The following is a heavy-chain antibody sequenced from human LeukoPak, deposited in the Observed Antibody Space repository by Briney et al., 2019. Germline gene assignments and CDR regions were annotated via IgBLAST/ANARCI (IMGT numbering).Heavy chain of an antibody. CDR3: ARGRYSSGCYNFDY. D-gene: IGHD6-19*01. CDR1: VYTFTTYD. J-gene: IGHJ4*02. V-gene: IGHV1-8*01. Sequence: ASVKVSCKASVYTFTTYDINWVRQATGQGLEWMGWMNPNSGNTGYAQKFQGRDNMTRNTSISTAYMELSSLRSEDTAVYYCARGRYSSGCYNFDYWGQGALVTVSS. CDR2: MNPNSGNT.